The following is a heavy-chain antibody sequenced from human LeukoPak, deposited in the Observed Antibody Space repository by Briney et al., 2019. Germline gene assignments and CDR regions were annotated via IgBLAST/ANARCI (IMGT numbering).Heavy chain of an antibody. Sequence: PGGSLRLSCAASGFTFSSYSMNWVRQAPGKGLEWVSSISSSSSYIYYADSVKGRFTISRDNAKNSLYLQMNSLRAEDTAVYYCARDLPRVVAASLDYWGQGTLVTVSS. CDR2: ISSSSSYI. CDR1: GFTFSSYS. D-gene: IGHD2-15*01. CDR3: ARDLPRVVAASLDY. J-gene: IGHJ4*02. V-gene: IGHV3-21*01.